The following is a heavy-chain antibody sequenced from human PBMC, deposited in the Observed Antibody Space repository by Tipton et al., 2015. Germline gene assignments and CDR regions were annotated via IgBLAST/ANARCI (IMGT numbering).Heavy chain of an antibody. J-gene: IGHJ3*02. D-gene: IGHD3-10*01. Sequence: TLSLTCTVSGGSIANSRYSWGWVRQPPGKGLEYIGSMYYSGSTYYNPSLKSRVTISVDTSKNQFSLNLSSLTAADTAIYYCARPRGPMIREAFDIWGQGTMVTVSS. V-gene: IGHV4-39*01. CDR2: MYYSGST. CDR1: GGSIANSRYS. CDR3: ARPRGPMIREAFDI.